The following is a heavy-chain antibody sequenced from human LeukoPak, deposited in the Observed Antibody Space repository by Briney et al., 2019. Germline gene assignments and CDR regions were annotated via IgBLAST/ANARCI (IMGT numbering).Heavy chain of an antibody. CDR3: ARAAVARRAYYFDY. Sequence: SETLSLTCAVYGGSFSGYHWSWIRQPPGKGLEWIGEINHSGSTNYNPSLKSRVTISVDTSKNQFSLKLSSVTAADTAVYYCARAAVARRAYYFDYWGQGTLVTVSS. CDR1: GGSFSGYH. V-gene: IGHV4-34*01. D-gene: IGHD6-19*01. J-gene: IGHJ4*02. CDR2: INHSGST.